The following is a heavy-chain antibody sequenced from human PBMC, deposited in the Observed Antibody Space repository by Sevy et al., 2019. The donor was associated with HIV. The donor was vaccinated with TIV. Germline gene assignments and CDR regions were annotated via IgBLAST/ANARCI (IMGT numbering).Heavy chain of an antibody. CDR1: GFTFRDYS. D-gene: IGHD3-22*01. CDR2: ISSGSSYK. CDR3: TRVDYYDTSGSHY. Sequence: GSLRISCEASGFTFRDYSMNWVRQAPGKGLEWVSSISSGSSYKKYGDSVKGRFTISRDNAKNSLYLQLNSLRAEDTAVYYCTRVDYYDTSGSHYWGQGTLVTVSS. J-gene: IGHJ4*02. V-gene: IGHV3-21*01.